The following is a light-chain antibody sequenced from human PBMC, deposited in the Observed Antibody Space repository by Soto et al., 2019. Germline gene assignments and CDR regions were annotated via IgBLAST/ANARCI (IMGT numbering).Light chain of an antibody. CDR1: QDIRKY. J-gene: IGKJ5*01. CDR3: QQYRDLPFT. CDR2: VAS. Sequence: DIQMTQSPSSLSASVGDRVTITCQASQDIRKYLDWYQQKPGKAPKVLIYVASYLETGVTSRFSGSGSGTHFTLTISSLQPEDFAVYYCQQYRDLPFTFGQGTRLEIK. V-gene: IGKV1-33*01.